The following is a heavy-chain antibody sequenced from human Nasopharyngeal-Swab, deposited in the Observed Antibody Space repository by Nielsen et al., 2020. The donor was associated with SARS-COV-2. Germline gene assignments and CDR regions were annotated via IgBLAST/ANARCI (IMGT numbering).Heavy chain of an antibody. J-gene: IGHJ6*03. CDR1: EFAFGSYW. CDR2: IKHDGSET. V-gene: IGHV3-7*01. Sequence: GESLKISCAASEFAFGSYWMSWVRQAPGKGLEWVAHIKHDGSETYYVGSVEGRFTISRDDTKKSLFLQMHGLRPEDTAVYYCARDGQQQPGHWYYYMDVWGKGTTVTVSS. CDR3: ARDGQQQPGHWYYYMDV. D-gene: IGHD6-13*01.